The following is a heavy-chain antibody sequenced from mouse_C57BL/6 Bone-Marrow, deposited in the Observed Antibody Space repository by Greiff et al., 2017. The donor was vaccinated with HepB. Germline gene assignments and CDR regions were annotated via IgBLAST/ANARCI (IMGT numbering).Heavy chain of an antibody. CDR3: ALDSSGYDYAMDY. CDR1: GFNIKNTY. D-gene: IGHD3-2*02. J-gene: IGHJ4*01. V-gene: IGHV14-3*01. Sequence: VQLKESVAELVRPGASVKLSCTASGFNIKNTYMHWVKQRPEQGLEWIGRIDPANGNTKYAPKFQGKATITADTSSNTAYLQLSSLTSEDTAIYYCALDSSGYDYAMDYWGQGTSVTVSS. CDR2: IDPANGNT.